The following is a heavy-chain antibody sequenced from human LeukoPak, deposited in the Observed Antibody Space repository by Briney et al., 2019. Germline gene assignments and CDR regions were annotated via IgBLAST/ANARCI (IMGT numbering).Heavy chain of an antibody. CDR1: GFTFSNYW. V-gene: IGHV3-69-1*01. J-gene: IGHJ6*03. CDR3: ARVAVAGEYYYYYYYMDV. Sequence: GGSLRLSCAASGFTFSNYWMHWVRQAPGKGLEWVSYISSSSTIYYADSVKGRFTISRDNAKNSLYLQMNSLRAEDTAVYYCARVAVAGEYYYYYYYMDVWGKGTTVTVSS. CDR2: ISSSSTI. D-gene: IGHD6-19*01.